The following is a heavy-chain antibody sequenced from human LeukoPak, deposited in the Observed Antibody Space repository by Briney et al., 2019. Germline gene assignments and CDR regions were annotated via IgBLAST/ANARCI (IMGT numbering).Heavy chain of an antibody. D-gene: IGHD3-3*01. J-gene: IGHJ6*03. Sequence: ASVKVSCKASGYTFTGYYMHWARQAPGQGLEWMGWINPNSGGTNYAQKFQGRVTMTRDTSISTAYMELRSLRSDDTAVYYCARAPRYYDFWSGYYYYYYMDVWGKGTTVTVSS. V-gene: IGHV1-2*02. CDR2: INPNSGGT. CDR3: ARAPRYYDFWSGYYYYYYMDV. CDR1: GYTFTGYY.